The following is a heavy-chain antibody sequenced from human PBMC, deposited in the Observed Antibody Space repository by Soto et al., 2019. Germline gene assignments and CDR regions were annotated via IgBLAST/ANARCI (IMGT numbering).Heavy chain of an antibody. V-gene: IGHV3-21*04. D-gene: IGHD3-22*01. J-gene: IGHJ6*02. CDR1: GFTFSSYS. CDR2: ISSSSSYI. CDR3: ARILTMTMCMDV. Sequence: PGGSLRLSFAASGFTFSSYSMNWVRQAPGKGLEWVSSISSSSSYIYYADSVKGRFTISRDNAKNSLYLQMNSLRAEDTAVYYCARILTMTMCMDVWGQGTTVTVSS.